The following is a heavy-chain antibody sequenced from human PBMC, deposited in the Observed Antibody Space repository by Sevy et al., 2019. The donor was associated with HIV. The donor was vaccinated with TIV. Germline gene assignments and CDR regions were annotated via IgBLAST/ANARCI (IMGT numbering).Heavy chain of an antibody. D-gene: IGHD3-22*01. J-gene: IGHJ3*02. CDR2: ISSSSATI. CDR3: ARNYYDSSGYYFGGNPFDI. Sequence: GGSLRLSCAASGFNFSTSSMSWLRQAPGGGLEWLSYISSSSATIYYTDSVKGRFTISRDNAKNSLYLQMTTLRDEDTAVYYCARNYYDSSGYYFGGNPFDIWGQGTMVTVSS. V-gene: IGHV3-48*02. CDR1: GFNFSTSS.